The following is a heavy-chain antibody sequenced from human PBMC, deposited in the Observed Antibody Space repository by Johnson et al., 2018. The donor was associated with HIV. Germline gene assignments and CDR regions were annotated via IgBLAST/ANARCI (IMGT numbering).Heavy chain of an antibody. V-gene: IGHV3-30-3*01. CDR2: ISYDGSNK. CDR3: ERAGANYYYDSSGYGAFDI. J-gene: IGHJ3*02. CDR1: GFTFSSYA. Sequence: VQLVESGGGVVQPGRSLRLSCAASGFTFSSYAMHWVRQAPGKGLEWVAVISYDGSNKYYADSVKGRFTISRDNSKNTLYLQMNSLRAEDTAVYYCERAGANYYYDSSGYGAFDIWGQGTMVTVSS. D-gene: IGHD3-22*01.